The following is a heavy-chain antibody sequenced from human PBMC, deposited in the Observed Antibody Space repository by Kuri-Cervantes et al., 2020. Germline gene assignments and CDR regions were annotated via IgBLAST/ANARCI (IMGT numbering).Heavy chain of an antibody. CDR3: ARSRYCSSTSCYAGRGYYFDY. Sequence: LSLTCAASGFTFSSYWMSWVRQAPGKGLEWVAVISYDGSNKYYADSVKGRFTISRDNSKNTLYLQMNSLRAEDTAVYYCARSRYCSSTSCYAGRGYYFDYWGQGTLVTVSS. CDR1: GFTFSSYW. D-gene: IGHD2-2*01. J-gene: IGHJ4*02. CDR2: ISYDGSNK. V-gene: IGHV3-30-3*01.